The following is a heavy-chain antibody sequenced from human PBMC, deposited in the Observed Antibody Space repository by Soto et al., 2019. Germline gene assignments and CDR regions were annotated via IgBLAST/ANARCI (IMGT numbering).Heavy chain of an antibody. CDR2: IYFRGST. Sequence: PSETLSLTCSVSGGAISSGTNYWGWVRRAPGKGLEWIGSIYFRGSTYYNPSLKSRVTIAIDTSKNQFSLKLRSVAAADTAVYYCARMGYATGWYHFDYWGQGALVTVSS. D-gene: IGHD2-8*01. V-gene: IGHV4-39*01. CDR3: ARMGYATGWYHFDY. CDR1: GGAISSGTNY. J-gene: IGHJ4*02.